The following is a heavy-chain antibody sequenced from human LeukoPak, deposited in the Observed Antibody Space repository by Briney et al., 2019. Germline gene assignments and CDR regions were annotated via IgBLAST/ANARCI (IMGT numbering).Heavy chain of an antibody. CDR1: GFTFSDSA. J-gene: IGHJ4*02. CDR3: AKGWASYVDY. D-gene: IGHD2-2*01. CDR2: ISGSGGST. Sequence: PGGSLRLSCAASGFTFSDSAMNWVRLAPGKGLEWVSAISGSGGSTYYADFVKGRFTISRDNSKNTLYLQMNSLRAEDTAVYYCAKGWASYVDYWGQGTLVTVSS. V-gene: IGHV3-23*01.